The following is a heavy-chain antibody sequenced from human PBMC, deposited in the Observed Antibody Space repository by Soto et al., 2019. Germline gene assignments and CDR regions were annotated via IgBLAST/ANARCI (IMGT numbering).Heavy chain of an antibody. Sequence: QLQLQESGPGLVKPSETLSLTCTVSGGSISSSSYYWGWIRQPPGKGLEWIGSIYYSGSTYYNPSLKSRVTISVDTSKNQFSLKLSSVTAADTAVYYCARHGGIYGSDLYYFDYWGQGTLVTVSS. CDR2: IYYSGST. CDR3: ARHGGIYGSDLYYFDY. D-gene: IGHD3-10*01. CDR1: GGSISSSSYY. V-gene: IGHV4-39*01. J-gene: IGHJ4*02.